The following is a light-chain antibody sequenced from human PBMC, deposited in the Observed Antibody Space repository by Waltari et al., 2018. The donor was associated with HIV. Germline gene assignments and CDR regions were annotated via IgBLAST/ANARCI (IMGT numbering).Light chain of an antibody. J-gene: IGLJ2*01. Sequence: QAGLTQPPSVSKGMRKTATLTCTGKSNNVGNQKKAYLQQHQGHPPKLLSYRDKKRPSGISERFSASRSGNTASLTITGVQXEDEADYFCATWDISLSAVVFGGGTTLTVL. CDR1: SNNVGNQK. CDR3: ATWDISLSAVV. CDR2: RDK. V-gene: IGLV10-54*04.